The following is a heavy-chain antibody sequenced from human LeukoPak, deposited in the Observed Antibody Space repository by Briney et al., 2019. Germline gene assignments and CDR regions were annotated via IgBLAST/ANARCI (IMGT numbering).Heavy chain of an antibody. CDR3: AREVVAVAGKDPVPFDY. CDR1: GGTFSSYA. J-gene: IGHJ4*02. D-gene: IGHD6-19*01. CDR2: IIPILGIA. V-gene: IGHV1-69*04. Sequence: ASVKVSCKASGGTFSSYAISWVRQAPGQGREWMGRIIPILGIANYAQKFQGRVTITADKSTSTAYMELSSLRSEDTAVYYCAREVVAVAGKDPVPFDYWGQGTLVTVSS.